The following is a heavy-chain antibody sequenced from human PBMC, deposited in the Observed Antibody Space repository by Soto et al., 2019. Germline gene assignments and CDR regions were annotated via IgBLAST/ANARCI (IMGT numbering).Heavy chain of an antibody. V-gene: IGHV1-69*13. D-gene: IGHD6-6*01. CDR2: IIPIFGTA. J-gene: IGHJ4*02. CDR1: GGTFSSYA. CDR3: ARVREQLVPYFDY. Sequence: SVKVSCKASGGTFSSYAISWVRQAPGQGLEWMGGIIPIFGTANYAQKFQGRVTITADESTSTAYMELSSLRSEDTAVYYCARVREQLVPYFDYWGQGTLVTVSS.